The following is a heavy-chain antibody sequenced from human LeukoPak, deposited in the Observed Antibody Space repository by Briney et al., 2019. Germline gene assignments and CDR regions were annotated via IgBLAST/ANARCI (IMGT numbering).Heavy chain of an antibody. V-gene: IGHV3-21*01. D-gene: IGHD2-15*01. Sequence: KSGGSLRLSCAASGFTFSSSAMNWVRQAPGKGLEWVSSINNVASHIYYAGSVRGRFTISRDNAKNLLYLQMDSLRAEDTAVYYCVGCSGGTCSDFDYWGRGTLVTVSS. CDR1: GFTFSSSA. CDR3: VGCSGGTCSDFDY. CDR2: INNVASHI. J-gene: IGHJ4*02.